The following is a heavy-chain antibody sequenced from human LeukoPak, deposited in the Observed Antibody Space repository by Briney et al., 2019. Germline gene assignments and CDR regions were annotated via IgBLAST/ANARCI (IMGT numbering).Heavy chain of an antibody. D-gene: IGHD3-16*01. CDR1: GFIFSSYG. CDR3: ARADYGDYWDY. CDR2: ISSSSSTI. Sequence: GGSLRLSCAASGFIFSSYGMHWVRQAPGKGLEWVSYISSSSSTIYYADSVKGRFTISRDNAKNSLYLQMNSLRAEDTAVYYCARADYGDYWDYWGQGTLVTVSS. J-gene: IGHJ4*02. V-gene: IGHV3-48*01.